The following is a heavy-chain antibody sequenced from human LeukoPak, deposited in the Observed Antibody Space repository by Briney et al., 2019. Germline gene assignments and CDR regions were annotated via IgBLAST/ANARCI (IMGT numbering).Heavy chain of an antibody. CDR3: AGITMIVVFITTFDY. CDR1: GFTFSSYA. Sequence: PGGSLRLSCAASGFTFSSYAMSWVRQAPGKGLEWVSAISGSGGSTYYADSVKGRFTISRDNSKNTLYLQMHSLRPEDTAVYYCAGITMIVVFITTFDYWGQGTLVTVSS. D-gene: IGHD3-22*01. CDR2: ISGSGGST. J-gene: IGHJ4*02. V-gene: IGHV3-23*01.